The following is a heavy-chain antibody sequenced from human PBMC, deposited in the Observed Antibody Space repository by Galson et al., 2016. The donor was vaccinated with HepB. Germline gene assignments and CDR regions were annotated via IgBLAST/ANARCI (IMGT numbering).Heavy chain of an antibody. CDR3: ARSARLAIGAAGLTYY. Sequence: CAISGDSVSTNSVTWNWLRQSPSRGLEWLGRTYYRYKWNSDYVLSVKSRITINSDTSKNQFPLQLNSVTPEDTAVYYCARSARLAIGAAGLTYYWGQGTPVTVSS. J-gene: IGHJ4*02. V-gene: IGHV6-1*01. D-gene: IGHD6-13*01. CDR2: TYYRYKWNS. CDR1: GDSVSTNSVT.